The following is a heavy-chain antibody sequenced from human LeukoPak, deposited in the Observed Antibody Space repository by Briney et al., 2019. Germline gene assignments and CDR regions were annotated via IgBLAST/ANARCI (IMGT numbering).Heavy chain of an antibody. D-gene: IGHD1-26*01. CDR1: GGSISSYY. J-gene: IGHJ2*01. Sequence: SETLSLTCTVSGGSISSYYWSWIRQPPGKGLEWIGYIYYSGSTNYNPSLKSRVTISVDTSKNQFSLKLSSVTAADTAVYYCARDSDTWYFDLWGRGTLVTVSS. CDR2: IYYSGST. CDR3: ARDSDTWYFDL. V-gene: IGHV4-59*01.